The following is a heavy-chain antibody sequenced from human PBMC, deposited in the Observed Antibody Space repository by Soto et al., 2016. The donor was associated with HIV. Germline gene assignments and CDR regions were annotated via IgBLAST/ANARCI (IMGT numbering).Heavy chain of an antibody. CDR2: ISSSSSYT. D-gene: IGHD6-13*01. J-gene: IGHJ4*02. V-gene: IGHV3-11*05. Sequence: QVQLVESGGGLVKPGGSLRLSCAASGFTFSDYYMSWIRQAPGKGLEWVSYISSSSSYTNYADSVKGRFTISRDNAKNSLYLQMNSLRAEDTAVYYCARRSIAAAGGGSSNPPYYFDYWGQGTLVTVSS. CDR3: ARRSIAAAGGGSSNPPYYFDY. CDR1: GFTFSDYY.